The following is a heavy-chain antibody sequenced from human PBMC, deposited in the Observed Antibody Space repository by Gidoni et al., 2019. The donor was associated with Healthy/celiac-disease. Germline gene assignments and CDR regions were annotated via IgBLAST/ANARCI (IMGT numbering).Heavy chain of an antibody. D-gene: IGHD1-26*01. Sequence: EVQLLESGGGLVQPGGSLRLSCAASGSTFSSYAMSWVRPAPGKGLEWGSAISGSGGSTDYADSVKGRFTISRDNSKNTLYLQMNSRRAEDTAVYYCAKGWELLFSCQFGGQGTLVTVSS. CDR2: ISGSGGST. V-gene: IGHV3-23*01. CDR3: AKGWELLFSCQF. CDR1: GSTFSSYA. J-gene: IGHJ4*02.